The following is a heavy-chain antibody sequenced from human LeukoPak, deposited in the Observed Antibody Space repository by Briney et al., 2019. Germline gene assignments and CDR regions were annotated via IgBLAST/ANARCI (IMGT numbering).Heavy chain of an antibody. V-gene: IGHV3-7*05. J-gene: IGHJ4*02. Sequence: PGGSLRLSCAASGFTFSSYEMNWVRQAPGKGLEWVANINQDGSGKYYVESVKGRFTVSRDNANNSLYLQMNSLRAEDTAVYYCARGVDYWGQGTLVTVSS. CDR2: INQDGSGK. CDR1: GFTFSSYE. CDR3: ARGVDY.